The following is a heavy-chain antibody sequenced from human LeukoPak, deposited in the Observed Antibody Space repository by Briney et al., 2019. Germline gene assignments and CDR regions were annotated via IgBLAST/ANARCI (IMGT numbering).Heavy chain of an antibody. CDR1: GFTFSSYW. Sequence: PGGSLRLSCAASGFTFSSYWMSWVRQAPGKGLEWVANIKQDGSEKYYVDSVKGRFTISRDNAKNSLYLQMNSLRAEDTAVYYCASDRRWSSMDYVGSERYFDYWGLGPLVTVSS. J-gene: IGHJ4*02. D-gene: IGHD4-23*01. CDR3: ASDRRWSSMDYVGSERYFDY. CDR2: IKQDGSEK. V-gene: IGHV3-7*03.